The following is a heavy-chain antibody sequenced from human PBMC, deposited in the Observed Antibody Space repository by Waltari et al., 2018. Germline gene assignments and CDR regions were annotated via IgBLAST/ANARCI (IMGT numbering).Heavy chain of an antibody. Sequence: EEQLVESGGGLAHPGESLRLSCAASGFTFSRYWMDWVRQAPGKGLVWVSRISMDGRSVTYADSVKGRFTISRDNAKNTLYVQMNRLRAEDTAVYYCARVATKTYSSPVPGRPYYYGMDVWGQETTVTVSS. CDR2: ISMDGRSV. CDR1: GFTFSRYW. D-gene: IGHD3-22*01. CDR3: ARVATKTYSSPVPGRPYYYGMDV. V-gene: IGHV3-74*01. J-gene: IGHJ6*02.